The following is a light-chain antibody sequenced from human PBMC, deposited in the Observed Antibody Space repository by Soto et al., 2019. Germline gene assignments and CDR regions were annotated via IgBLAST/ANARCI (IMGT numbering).Light chain of an antibody. CDR1: SSDVGGYDY. Sequence: QSALTQPPSASGSPGQSVTISCTGTSSDVGGYDYVSWYQQYPGKAPKLIIYEVSKRPSGVPDRFSGSKSGNTASLTVSGLQAEDEADYYCSSYAGSNNFVFGTGTKVTVL. CDR2: EVS. CDR3: SSYAGSNNFV. J-gene: IGLJ1*01. V-gene: IGLV2-8*01.